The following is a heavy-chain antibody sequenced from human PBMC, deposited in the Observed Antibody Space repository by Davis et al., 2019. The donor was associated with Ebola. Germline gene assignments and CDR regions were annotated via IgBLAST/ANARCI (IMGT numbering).Heavy chain of an antibody. CDR3: AKNGDFMTTTTYFDF. CDR1: GFPFRTYA. D-gene: IGHD3-10*01. V-gene: IGHV3-23*01. CDR2: ISGTSGNT. J-gene: IGHJ4*02. Sequence: GESLKISCAASGFPFRTYAMTWVRQAPGKGLEWVSSISGTSGNTYYADSVKGRFTISRDNSKNTVYLQMNDMRAEDTAIYYCAKNGDFMTTTTYFDFWGQGILVTVSS.